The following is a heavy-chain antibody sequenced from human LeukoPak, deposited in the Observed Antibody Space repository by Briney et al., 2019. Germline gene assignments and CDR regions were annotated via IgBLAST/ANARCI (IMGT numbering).Heavy chain of an antibody. D-gene: IGHD2-15*01. CDR2: MNPNSGNT. J-gene: IGHJ5*02. CDR3: ARGGGSWNWFDP. Sequence: ASVKVSCKASGYTFISYDINWVRQATGQGLEWMGWMNPNSGNTGYAQKFQGRVTMTRNTSISTAYMELSSLTSDDTAVYYCARGGGSWNWFDPWGQGTLVTVSS. CDR1: GYTFISYD. V-gene: IGHV1-8*01.